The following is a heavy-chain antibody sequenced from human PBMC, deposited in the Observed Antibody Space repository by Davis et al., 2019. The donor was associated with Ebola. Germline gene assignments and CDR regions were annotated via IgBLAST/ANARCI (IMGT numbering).Heavy chain of an antibody. J-gene: IGHJ6*02. Sequence: MPSETLSLTCTVPGGSISSHYWSWLRQPPGKGLEWIGYIYSSGSTKYHPSLTSRVTVSLDTSRNQFSLRLTSVTSADTATYYCARGTYTTGRDYYSYYVMDVWGQGTTVTVSS. V-gene: IGHV4-59*11. D-gene: IGHD1-1*01. CDR1: GGSISSHY. CDR3: ARGTYTTGRDYYSYYVMDV. CDR2: IYSSGST.